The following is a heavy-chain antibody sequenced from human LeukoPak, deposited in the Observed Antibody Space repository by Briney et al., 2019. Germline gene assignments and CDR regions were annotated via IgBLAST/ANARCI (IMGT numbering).Heavy chain of an antibody. CDR3: AKDSSMDGVIRYFDWLFDF. CDR2: ISWNSGST. Sequence: PGGSLRLSCAASGFTFDDYAMHWVRQASGKGLEWVSGISWNSGSTGYADSVKGRFTISRDNAKNSLCLQMNSLRAEDTALYYCAKDSSMDGVIRYFDWLFDFWGPGTLVTVSS. J-gene: IGHJ4*02. V-gene: IGHV3-9*01. CDR1: GFTFDDYA. D-gene: IGHD3-9*01.